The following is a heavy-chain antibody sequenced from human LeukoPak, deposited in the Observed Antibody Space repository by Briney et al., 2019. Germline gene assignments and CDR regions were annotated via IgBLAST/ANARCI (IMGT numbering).Heavy chain of an antibody. D-gene: IGHD2-21*02. CDR1: GGSISSGDYY. J-gene: IGHJ5*02. Sequence: SETLSLTCTVSGGSISSGDYYWSWIRQPPGKGLEWIGYIYYSGSTYYNPSLKSRVTISVDTSKNQFSLKLSSVTAADTAVYYCAREYGDDNWFDPWGQGTLVTVSS. V-gene: IGHV4-30-4*01. CDR2: IYYSGST. CDR3: AREYGDDNWFDP.